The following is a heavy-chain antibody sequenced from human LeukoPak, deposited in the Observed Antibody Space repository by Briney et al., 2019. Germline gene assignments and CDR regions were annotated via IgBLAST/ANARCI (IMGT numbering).Heavy chain of an antibody. Sequence: PGGSLRLSCAASGFTFSSYAMHWVRQAPGKGLEWVEVISYDGSNKYYADSVKGRFTISRDNSKNTLYLQMNSLRAEDTAVYYCARSTYYDFWSGYFDAFDIWGQGTMVTVSS. V-gene: IGHV3-30-3*01. D-gene: IGHD3-3*01. CDR3: ARSTYYDFWSGYFDAFDI. J-gene: IGHJ3*02. CDR1: GFTFSSYA. CDR2: ISYDGSNK.